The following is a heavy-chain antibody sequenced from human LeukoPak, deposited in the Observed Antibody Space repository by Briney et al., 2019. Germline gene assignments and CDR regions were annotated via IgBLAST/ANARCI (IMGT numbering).Heavy chain of an antibody. CDR1: GVTFSSYW. V-gene: IGHV3-74*03. D-gene: IGHD2-21*02. CDR2: VKSDGSTT. J-gene: IGHJ4*02. Sequence: GGSLRLSCVGAGVTFSSYWMHWVRQVQGKGLVWVSRVKSDGSTTTYADSVKGRFTISRDKAKNTLYLQMNSLRAEDTAVYDCVRGDPGHYDYWGQGTLVSVSS. CDR3: VRGDPGHYDY.